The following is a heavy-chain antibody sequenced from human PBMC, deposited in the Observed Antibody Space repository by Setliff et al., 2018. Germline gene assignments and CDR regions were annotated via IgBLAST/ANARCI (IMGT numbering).Heavy chain of an antibody. CDR1: GDSISSGSYY. J-gene: IGHJ4*02. Sequence: KPSETLSLTCTVSGDSISSGSYYWNWIRQHPEKGLEWLGYIFHSGSTNYNSSLKSRITISIDTSKNHFSLELNSVTAADSAVYYCARVADGSGSFYLGFDYWGQGILVTVSS. CDR3: ARVADGSGSFYLGFDY. D-gene: IGHD3-10*01. V-gene: IGHV4-31*03. CDR2: IFHSGST.